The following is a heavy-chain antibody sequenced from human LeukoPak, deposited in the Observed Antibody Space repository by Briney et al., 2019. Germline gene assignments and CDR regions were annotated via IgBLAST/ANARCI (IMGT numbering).Heavy chain of an antibody. D-gene: IGHD4-17*01. CDR3: AREPTDYGDYVLFDY. J-gene: IGHJ4*02. Sequence: GASVKVSCKASGYIFTDYYMHWVRQAPGQGLEWMGIINPSGGSTSYAQKFQGRVTMTRDTSTSTVYMELSSLRSEDTAVYYCAREPTDYGDYVLFDYWGQGTLVTVSS. CDR1: GYIFTDYY. V-gene: IGHV1-46*03. CDR2: INPSGGST.